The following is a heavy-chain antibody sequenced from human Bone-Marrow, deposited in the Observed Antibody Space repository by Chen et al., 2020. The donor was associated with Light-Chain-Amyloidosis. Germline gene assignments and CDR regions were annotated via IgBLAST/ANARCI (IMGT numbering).Heavy chain of an antibody. V-gene: IGHV4-38-2*01. CDR2: FYHGGSP. CDR1: GNSISRGYF. Sequence: QVLLQQSGPGLVKPSETLSLICAVSGNSISRGYFWGWIRQPPGKGLEWIGVLDFYHGGSPYYSPSLKSRVTITADTAKNQFSLNLTTVTAADTATYYCARGEVTTSFYYYGMDVWGQGTTVTVSS. CDR3: ARGEVTTSFYYYGMDV. J-gene: IGHJ6*02. D-gene: IGHD4-17*01.